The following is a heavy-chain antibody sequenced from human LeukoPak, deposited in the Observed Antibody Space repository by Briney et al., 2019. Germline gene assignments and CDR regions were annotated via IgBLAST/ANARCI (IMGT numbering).Heavy chain of an antibody. D-gene: IGHD3-22*01. J-gene: IGHJ3*02. CDR1: GGSISRGDYY. V-gene: IGHV4-30-4*01. CDR2: IYYSGST. Sequence: SESLSLTCTVSGGSISRGDYYWSWIRQPPGKGLEWIGYIYYSGSTYYNPSLKSRVTISVDTSKNQFSLKLSSVTAADTAVYYCARATYYYDSSGYYDLRDAFDIWGQGTMVTVSS. CDR3: ARATYYYDSSGYYDLRDAFDI.